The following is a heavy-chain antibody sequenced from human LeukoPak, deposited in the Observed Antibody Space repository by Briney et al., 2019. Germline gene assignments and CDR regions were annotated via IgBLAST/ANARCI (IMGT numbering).Heavy chain of an antibody. D-gene: IGHD3-3*01. CDR2: ISYDGSNK. J-gene: IGHJ6*04. CDR3: ATAASGFGYYYGMDV. CDR1: GFTFSSYG. V-gene: IGHV3-30*03. Sequence: GRSLRLSCAASGFTFSSYGMHWVRQAPGKGLEWVAVISYDGSNKYYADSVKGRFTISRDNSKNTLYLQMNSLRAEGTAVYYCATAASGFGYYYGMDVWGKGTTVTVSS.